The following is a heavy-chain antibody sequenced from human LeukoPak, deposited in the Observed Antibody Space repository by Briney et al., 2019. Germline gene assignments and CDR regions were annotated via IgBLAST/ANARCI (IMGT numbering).Heavy chain of an antibody. Sequence: ASVKVSCEASGYTFTGYYMHWVRQAPGQGLEWMGRINPNSGGTNYAQKFQGRVTMTRDTSISAAYMELSRLRSDDTAVYYCARVGMVRGVIDYWGQGTLVTVSS. D-gene: IGHD3-10*01. J-gene: IGHJ4*02. CDR1: GYTFTGYY. V-gene: IGHV1-2*06. CDR3: ARVGMVRGVIDY. CDR2: INPNSGGT.